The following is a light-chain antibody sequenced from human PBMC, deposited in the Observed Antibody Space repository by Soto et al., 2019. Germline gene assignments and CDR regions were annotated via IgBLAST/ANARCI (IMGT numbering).Light chain of an antibody. Sequence: DIQMTQSPSTLSASVGDSVTVKCRASQSIGTWLAWYQQKPGTAPKLLIDGASSLETGVSSRFSGSGSGTKFTLTITSLHPDDFATYYCQQYATYSPEWTVGQGAKVDIK. CDR3: QQYATYSPEWT. J-gene: IGKJ1*01. CDR1: QSIGTW. CDR2: GAS. V-gene: IGKV1-5*01.